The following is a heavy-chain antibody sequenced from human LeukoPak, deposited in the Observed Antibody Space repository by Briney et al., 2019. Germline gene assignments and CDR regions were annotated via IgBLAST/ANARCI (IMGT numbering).Heavy chain of an antibody. D-gene: IGHD1-1*01. Sequence: GGSLRLSCAASGFNFSNYAMSWVRQAPGKGLEWVSSIIESGDGTYYADSVKGRFTISRDNSKNTLYLQMNSLRAEDTALYYCAKGDTEYQLPLDYWGQGTLVIVSS. CDR1: GFNFSNYA. CDR2: IIESGDGT. J-gene: IGHJ4*02. CDR3: AKGDTEYQLPLDY. V-gene: IGHV3-23*01.